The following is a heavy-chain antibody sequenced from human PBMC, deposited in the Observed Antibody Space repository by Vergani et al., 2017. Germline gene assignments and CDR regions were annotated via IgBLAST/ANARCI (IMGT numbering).Heavy chain of an antibody. D-gene: IGHD1-7*01. CDR1: GGSVSSGSYY. CDR3: ARHGGWNYSPSAFDI. J-gene: IGHJ3*02. Sequence: QVQLPESVPGLVKPSETLSLTCTVSGGSVSSGSYYWSWIRQPPGKGLEWIGYIYYSGSTNYNPSLKSRVTISVDTSKNQFSLKLSTVTAADTAVYYCARHGGWNYSPSAFDIWGQGTMVTVSS. V-gene: IGHV4-61*01. CDR2: IYYSGST.